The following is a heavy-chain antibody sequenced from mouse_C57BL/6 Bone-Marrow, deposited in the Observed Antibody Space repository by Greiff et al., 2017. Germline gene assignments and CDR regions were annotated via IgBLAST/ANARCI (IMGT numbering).Heavy chain of an antibody. CDR1: GYAFSSSW. J-gene: IGHJ2*01. D-gene: IGHD2-10*01. Sequence: VKLMESGPELVKPGASVKISCKASGYAFSSSWMNWVKQRPGKGLEWIGRIYPGDGDTNYNGKFKGKATLTADKSSSTAYMQLSSLTSEDSAVYFCARSRGTYSYFDYWGQGTTLTVSS. CDR2: IYPGDGDT. V-gene: IGHV1-82*01. CDR3: ARSRGTYSYFDY.